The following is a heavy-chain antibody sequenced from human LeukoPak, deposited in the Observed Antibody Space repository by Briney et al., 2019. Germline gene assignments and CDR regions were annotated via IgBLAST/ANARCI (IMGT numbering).Heavy chain of an antibody. J-gene: IGHJ4*02. D-gene: IGHD2-15*01. V-gene: IGHV4-34*01. CDR1: GGSFRGYY. Sequence: SETLSLTCAVYGGSFRGYYWSWIRQPPGKGLEWIGEINHSGSTNYNPSLKSRVTISVDTSKNQFSLKLSSVTAADTAVYYCARSIRYCSGGSCYFYWGQGTLVTVSS. CDR2: INHSGST. CDR3: ARSIRYCSGGSCYFY.